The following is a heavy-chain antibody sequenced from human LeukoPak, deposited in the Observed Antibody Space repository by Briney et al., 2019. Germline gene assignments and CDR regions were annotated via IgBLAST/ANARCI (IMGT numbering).Heavy chain of an antibody. J-gene: IGHJ3*02. CDR2: IYTSGST. V-gene: IGHV4-61*02. D-gene: IGHD3-22*01. CDR1: GGSISSGSYY. CDR3: ARRRYYDSSPAFDI. Sequence: SQTLSFTCTVSGGSISSGSYYWSWIRQPAGKGLEWIGRIYTSGSTNYNPFLKSRVTISVDTSKNQFSLKLSSVTAADTAVYYCARRRYYDSSPAFDIWGQGTMVTVSS.